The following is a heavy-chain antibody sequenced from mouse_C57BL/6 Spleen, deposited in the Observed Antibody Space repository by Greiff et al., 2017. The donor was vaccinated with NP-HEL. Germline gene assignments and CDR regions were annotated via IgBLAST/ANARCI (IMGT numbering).Heavy chain of an antibody. CDR3: ARRAAQATNYFDY. Sequence: EVQLVESGPGLVKPSQSLSLTCSVTGYSITSGYYWNWIRQFPGNKLEWMGYISYDGSNNYNPSLKNRISITRDTSKNQFFLKLNSVTTEDTATYYCARRAAQATNYFDYWGQGTTLTVSS. CDR1: GYSITSGYY. CDR2: ISYDGSN. J-gene: IGHJ2*01. D-gene: IGHD3-2*02. V-gene: IGHV3-6*01.